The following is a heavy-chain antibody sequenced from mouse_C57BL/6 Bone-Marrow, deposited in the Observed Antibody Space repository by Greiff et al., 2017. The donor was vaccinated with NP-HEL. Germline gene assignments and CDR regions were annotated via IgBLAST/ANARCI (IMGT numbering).Heavy chain of an antibody. Sequence: EVQLQQSGPVLVKPGASVKMSCKASGYTFTDYYMNWVKQSHGKSLEWIGVINPYNGGTSYNQKFKGKATLTVDKSSSTAYMELNSLTSEDSAVYYCARNAYGSSYAWYFDVWGTGTTVTVSS. CDR1: GYTFTDYY. D-gene: IGHD1-1*01. CDR3: ARNAYGSSYAWYFDV. V-gene: IGHV1-19*01. CDR2: INPYNGGT. J-gene: IGHJ1*03.